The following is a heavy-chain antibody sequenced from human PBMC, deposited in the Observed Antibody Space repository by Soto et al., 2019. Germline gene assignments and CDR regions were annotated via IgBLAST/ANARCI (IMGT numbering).Heavy chain of an antibody. Sequence: QVQLQQWGAGLLKHSETLSLTCAVYGGSFSGYYWSWIRQPPGKGLEWIGEINHSGSTNYNPSLKSRVTISVDTSKNQFSLKLSSVTAADTAVYYCARVRKRQQLGTWGQGTLVTVSS. CDR1: GGSFSGYY. CDR2: INHSGST. V-gene: IGHV4-34*01. CDR3: ARVRKRQQLGT. J-gene: IGHJ4*02. D-gene: IGHD6-13*01.